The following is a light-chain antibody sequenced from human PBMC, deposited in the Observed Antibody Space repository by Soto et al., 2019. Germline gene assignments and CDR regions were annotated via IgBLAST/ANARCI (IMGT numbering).Light chain of an antibody. Sequence: DIQMPQSPSTLSASVGDRVTITCRASQSIRSWLAWYQQKPGKAPKLVIYKASSLESGVPSRFSGSGSGTEFTLTISSLQPDDVATYYCQQYTSYPWTVGHGTKVEIK. CDR1: QSIRSW. J-gene: IGKJ1*01. CDR2: KAS. CDR3: QQYTSYPWT. V-gene: IGKV1-5*03.